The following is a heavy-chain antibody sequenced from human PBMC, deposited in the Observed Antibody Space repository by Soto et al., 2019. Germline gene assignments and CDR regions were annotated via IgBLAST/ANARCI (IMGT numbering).Heavy chain of an antibody. D-gene: IGHD3-10*01. V-gene: IGHV1-2*04. CDR2: INPNSGGT. CDR3: ARARTMVRGVITSDAFDI. CDR1: GYTFTGYY. J-gene: IGHJ3*02. Sequence: ASVKVSCKASGYTFTGYYMHWVRQAPGQGLEWMGWINPNSGGTNYAQKFQGWVTMTRDTSISTAYMELSRLRSDDTAVYYCARARTMVRGVITSDAFDIWGLGTMVTVSS.